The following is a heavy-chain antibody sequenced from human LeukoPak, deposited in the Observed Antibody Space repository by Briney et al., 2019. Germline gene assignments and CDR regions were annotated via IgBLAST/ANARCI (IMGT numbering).Heavy chain of an antibody. CDR1: GGTFSSYT. CDR2: IIPILGIA. Sequence: SVKVSCKASGGTFSSYTISLVRQAPGQGLEWMGRIIPILGIANYAQKFQGRVTITADKSTSTAYMELSSLRSEDTAVYYCARSRFLEWLLPNDAFGIWGRGTMVTVSS. D-gene: IGHD3-3*01. CDR3: ARSRFLEWLLPNDAFGI. V-gene: IGHV1-69*02. J-gene: IGHJ3*02.